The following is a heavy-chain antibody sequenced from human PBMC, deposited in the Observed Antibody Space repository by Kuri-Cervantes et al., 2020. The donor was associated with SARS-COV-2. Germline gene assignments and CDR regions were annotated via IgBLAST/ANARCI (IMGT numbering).Heavy chain of an antibody. D-gene: IGHD7-27*01. CDR1: GNTFTSFG. CDR2: ISAYNAYT. Sequence: ASVKVSCKASGNTFTSFGISWVRQAPGQGLEWMGWISAYNAYTGYAQKFKGRVTMTTDTTTSTAYMELRRLTSDDTAIYYCAATVTGDLGDYWGQGTQVTVSS. V-gene: IGHV1-18*01. CDR3: AATVTGDLGDY. J-gene: IGHJ4*02.